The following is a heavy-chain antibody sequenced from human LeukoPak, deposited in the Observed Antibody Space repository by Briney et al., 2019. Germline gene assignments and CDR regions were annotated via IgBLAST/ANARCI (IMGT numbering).Heavy chain of an antibody. D-gene: IGHD1-26*01. CDR3: ATIVGATLAFDY. CDR2: ISYDGSNK. CDR1: GFTFSSYA. Sequence: GGSLRLSCAASGFTFSSYAMSWVRQDPGKGLEWVAVISYDGSNKYYADSVKGRFTISRDNSKNTLYLQMNSLRAEDTAVYYCATIVGATLAFDYWGQGTLVTVSS. V-gene: IGHV3-30*03. J-gene: IGHJ4*02.